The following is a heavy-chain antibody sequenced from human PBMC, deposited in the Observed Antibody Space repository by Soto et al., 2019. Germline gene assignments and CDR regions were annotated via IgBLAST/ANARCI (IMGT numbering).Heavy chain of an antibody. CDR1: GYTFTNND. V-gene: IGHV1-8*02. CDR2: MNPGSGDT. CDR3: ARMESFGSLNWFYP. Sequence: VKVSCKASGYTFTNNDVSWVRQATGQGLEWTGWMNPGSGDTGYAQKFQGRVTMTRDISIATAYMELNSLTSEDTAIYYCARMESFGSLNWFYPWGQGTLVTVSS. J-gene: IGHJ5*02. D-gene: IGHD5-18*01.